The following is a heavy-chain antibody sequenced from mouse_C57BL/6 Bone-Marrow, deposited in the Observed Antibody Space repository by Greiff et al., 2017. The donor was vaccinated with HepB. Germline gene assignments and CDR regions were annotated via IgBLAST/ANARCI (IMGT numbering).Heavy chain of an antibody. Sequence: QVHVKQSGAELARPGASVKLSCKASGYTFTSYGISWVKQRTGQGLEWIGEIYPRSGNTYYNEKFKGKATLTADKSSSTAYMELRSLTSEDSAVYFCARTGGTGFAYWGQGTLVTVSA. CDR2: IYPRSGNT. J-gene: IGHJ3*01. V-gene: IGHV1-81*01. CDR3: ARTGGTGFAY. CDR1: GYTFTSYG. D-gene: IGHD1-1*02.